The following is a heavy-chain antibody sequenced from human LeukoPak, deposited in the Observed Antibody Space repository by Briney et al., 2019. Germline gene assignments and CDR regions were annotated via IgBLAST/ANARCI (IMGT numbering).Heavy chain of an antibody. D-gene: IGHD6-6*01. CDR3: ARDPYSSSSVGLDY. CDR2: IYTTGST. CDR1: GGFLSSYY. Sequence: PSETLSLTCTVSGGFLSSYYWSWIRQPAGKGLEWIGRIYTTGSTNYNPSLKSRVTMSVDTSKNQFSLKLSSVTAADTAVYYCARDPYSSSSVGLDYWGQGTLVTVSS. V-gene: IGHV4-4*07. J-gene: IGHJ4*02.